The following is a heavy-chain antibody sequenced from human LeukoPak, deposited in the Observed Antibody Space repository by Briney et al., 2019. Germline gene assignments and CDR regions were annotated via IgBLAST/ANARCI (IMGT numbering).Heavy chain of an antibody. Sequence: TGGSLRLSCAASGFTFSSYGMHWVRQAPGKGLEWVAVISYDGSNKYYADSVKGRFTISRDNSKNTLYLQMNSLRAEDTAVYYCALITYYYDSSGPGAFDIWGQGTMVTVSS. V-gene: IGHV3-30*03. D-gene: IGHD3-22*01. CDR2: ISYDGSNK. J-gene: IGHJ3*02. CDR1: GFTFSSYG. CDR3: ALITYYYDSSGPGAFDI.